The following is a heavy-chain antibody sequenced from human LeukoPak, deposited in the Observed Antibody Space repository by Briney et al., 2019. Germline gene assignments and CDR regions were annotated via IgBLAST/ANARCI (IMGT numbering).Heavy chain of an antibody. CDR2: ISSSTTYI. D-gene: IGHD3-10*01. J-gene: IGHJ6*02. V-gene: IGHV3-48*02. Sequence: GGSLRLSCAASGFTFSTYSMNWVRQAPGKGLEWVSYISSSTTYIYYADSVQGRFTISRDNAKNSLYLQMNSLRDEDTAVYYCARVGRGLYSMDVWGQGTTVTVSS. CDR1: GFTFSTYS. CDR3: ARVGRGLYSMDV.